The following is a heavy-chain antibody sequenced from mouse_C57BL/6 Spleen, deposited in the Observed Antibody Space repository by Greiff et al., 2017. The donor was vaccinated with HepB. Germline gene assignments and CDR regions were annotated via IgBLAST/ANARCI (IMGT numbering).Heavy chain of an antibody. Sequence: VQLQQPGAELVKPGASVKLSCKASGYTFTSYWMHWVKQRPGQGLEWIGMIHPNSGSTNYNEKFKSKATLTVDKSSSTAYMQLSSLTSEDSAVYYCARYYCGSSWFAYWGQGTLVTVSA. D-gene: IGHD1-1*01. CDR2: IHPNSGST. CDR3: ARYYCGSSWFAY. V-gene: IGHV1-64*01. CDR1: GYTFTSYW. J-gene: IGHJ3*01.